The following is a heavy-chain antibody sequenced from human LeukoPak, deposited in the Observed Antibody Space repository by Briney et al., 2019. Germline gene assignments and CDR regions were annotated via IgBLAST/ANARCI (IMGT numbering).Heavy chain of an antibody. CDR1: GGSISSYY. V-gene: IGHV4-59*08. CDR3: ARHGGDGYGYRGDWCEP. D-gene: IGHD5-18*01. J-gene: IGHJ5*02. CDR2: IYYTRST. Sequence: SETLSLTCSVSGGSISSYYWSWIRHPPAKGLEWIGCIYYTRSTNYNPSLKSRVTISVDTSKNQFSLKLSSVTAADTAVYYCARHGGDGYGYRGDWCEPWGQGTLVSVPS.